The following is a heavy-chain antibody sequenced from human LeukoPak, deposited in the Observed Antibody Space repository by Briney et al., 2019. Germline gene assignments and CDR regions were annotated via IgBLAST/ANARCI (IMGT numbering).Heavy chain of an antibody. CDR1: GFTFSSYG. D-gene: IGHD4/OR15-4a*01. Sequence: PGGSLRLSCAASGFTFSSYGMHWVRQAPGKGLEWVSFIRYDGSNKYYAGSVKGRFTLSRDNSKDTLSLQMNSLRAEDTAVYYCTKDITNYYIWDYWGQGTLVTVSS. CDR2: IRYDGSNK. J-gene: IGHJ4*02. CDR3: TKDITNYYIWDY. V-gene: IGHV3-30*02.